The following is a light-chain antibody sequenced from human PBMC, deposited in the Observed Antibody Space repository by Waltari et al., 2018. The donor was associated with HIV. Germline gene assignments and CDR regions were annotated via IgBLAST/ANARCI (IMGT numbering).Light chain of an antibody. CDR3: ATWTDSLSGVV. CDR1: SSNIGSNY. V-gene: IGLV1-47*01. Sequence: QSVLTQSPSASGTPGQRVTISCSGSSSNIGSNYVYWYQQLPGTALTLLLYRNNQRPSGVPDRFSGSKSGTSASLAISGLRSEDEAHYYCATWTDSLSGVVFGGGTKLRVL. J-gene: IGLJ2*01. CDR2: RNN.